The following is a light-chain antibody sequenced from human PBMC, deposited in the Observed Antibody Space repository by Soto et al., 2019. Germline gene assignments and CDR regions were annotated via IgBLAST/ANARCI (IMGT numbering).Light chain of an antibody. CDR1: QSVSSSY. CDR3: QQYNNWPIT. J-gene: IGKJ5*01. Sequence: EIVLTQSPGTLSLSPVERATLSCRASQSVSSSYLAWYQQKPGQAPRLLIYGASTRATGIPARFSGSGSGTEFTLTISSLQSEDFEIYYCQQYNNWPITFGQGTRLEIK. V-gene: IGKV3-15*01. CDR2: GAS.